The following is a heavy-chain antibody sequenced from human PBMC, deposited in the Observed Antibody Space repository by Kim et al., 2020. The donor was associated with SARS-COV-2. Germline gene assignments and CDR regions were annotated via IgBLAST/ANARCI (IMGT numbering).Heavy chain of an antibody. Sequence: RVTISVDTSKNQFSLKLSSVTAADTAVYYCARGPFRSTSCNTYYYYGMDVWGQGTTVTVSS. D-gene: IGHD2-2*01. CDR3: ARGPFRSTSCNTYYYYGMDV. V-gene: IGHV4-34*01. J-gene: IGHJ6*02.